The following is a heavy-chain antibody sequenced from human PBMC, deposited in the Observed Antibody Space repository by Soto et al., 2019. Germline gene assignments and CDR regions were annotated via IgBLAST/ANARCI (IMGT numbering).Heavy chain of an antibody. Sequence: EVQLVESGGGLVQPGGSLKLSCAASGFTFSGSAMHWVRQASGKGLEWVGRIRSKANSYATAYAASVKGRFTISRDDSKNTAYLQMNSLKTEDTAVYYCTRPPPGIAVAGTDYWGQGTLFTVSS. CDR1: GFTFSGSA. V-gene: IGHV3-73*02. D-gene: IGHD6-19*01. CDR2: IRSKANSYAT. J-gene: IGHJ4*02. CDR3: TRPPPGIAVAGTDY.